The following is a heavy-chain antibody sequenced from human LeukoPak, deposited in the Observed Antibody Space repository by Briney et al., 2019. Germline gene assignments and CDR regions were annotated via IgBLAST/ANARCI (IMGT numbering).Heavy chain of an antibody. Sequence: SGGSLRLSCAASGFTFSSYAMSWVRQAPGKGLEWVSAISGSGGNTYYADSVKGRFTISRDNSKNTLYLQMNSLRAEDTAVYYCAHLGGSGSYYNDAFDIWGQGTMVTVSS. CDR2: ISGSGGNT. V-gene: IGHV3-23*01. J-gene: IGHJ3*02. D-gene: IGHD3-10*01. CDR3: AHLGGSGSYYNDAFDI. CDR1: GFTFSSYA.